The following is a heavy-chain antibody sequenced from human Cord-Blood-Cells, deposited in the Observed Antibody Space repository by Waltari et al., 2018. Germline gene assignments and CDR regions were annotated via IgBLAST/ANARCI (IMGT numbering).Heavy chain of an antibody. D-gene: IGHD3-10*01. CDR3: ARQGGYYYGSGSYGY. J-gene: IGHJ4*02. V-gene: IGHV4-34*01. CDR2: INHSGST. CDR1: GGSFSGYY. Sequence: QVQLQQWGAGLLKPSETLSLTCAVYGGSFSGYYWSRIRQPPGKGLEWIGEINHSGSTNDNPSLKGRVTISVDTSKNQFSLKLSSVTAADTAVYYCARQGGYYYGSGSYGYWGQGTLVTVSS.